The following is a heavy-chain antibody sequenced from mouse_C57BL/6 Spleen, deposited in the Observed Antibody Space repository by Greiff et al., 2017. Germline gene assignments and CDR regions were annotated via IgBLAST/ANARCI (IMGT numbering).Heavy chain of an antibody. J-gene: IGHJ2*01. CDR1: GYAFSSSW. Sequence: VQLQQSGPELVKPGASVKISCKASGYAFSSSWMNWVKQRPGKGLEWIGRIYPGDGDTNYNGKFQGKATLTVDKSSSTAYMQLSSRTSEDAAVYCCARGTTVVDTDYWGQGTTLTVSS. D-gene: IGHD1-1*01. CDR2: IYPGDGDT. CDR3: ARGTTVVDTDY. V-gene: IGHV1-82*01.